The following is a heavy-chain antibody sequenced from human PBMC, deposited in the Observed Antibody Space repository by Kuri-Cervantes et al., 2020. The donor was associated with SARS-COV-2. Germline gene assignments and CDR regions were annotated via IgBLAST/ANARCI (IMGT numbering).Heavy chain of an antibody. J-gene: IGHJ6*03. CDR2: IYSGGST. D-gene: IGHD2-2*02. CDR3: ARGLGYCSSTSCYNGDYYYYYMDV. CDR1: GFTFSSYA. Sequence: GGSLRLSCAASGFTFSSYAMHWVRQAPGKGLEWVAVIYSGGSTYYADSVKGRFTISRDNSKNTLYLQMNSLRAEDTAVYYCARGLGYCSSTSCYNGDYYYYYMDVWGKGTTVTVSS. V-gene: IGHV3-NL1*01.